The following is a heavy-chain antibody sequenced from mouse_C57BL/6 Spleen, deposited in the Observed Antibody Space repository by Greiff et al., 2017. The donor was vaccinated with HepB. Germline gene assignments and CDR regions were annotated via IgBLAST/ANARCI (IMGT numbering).Heavy chain of an antibody. V-gene: IGHV14-4*01. Sequence: EVQLQQSGAELVRPGASVKLSCTASGFNIKDDYMHWVKQRPEQGLEWIGWIDPENGDTEYASKFQGKATITADTSSNTAYLQLSSLTSEDTAVYYCTKLITTVVAEGGDYWGQGTSVTVSS. J-gene: IGHJ4*01. CDR1: GFNIKDDY. D-gene: IGHD1-1*01. CDR3: TKLITTVVAEGGDY. CDR2: IDPENGDT.